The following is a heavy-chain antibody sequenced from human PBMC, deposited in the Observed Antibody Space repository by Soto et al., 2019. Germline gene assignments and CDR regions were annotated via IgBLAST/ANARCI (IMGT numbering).Heavy chain of an antibody. CDR3: ASVRYSGYDSSFYFDY. Sequence: LSLTCAVSGGSISSGGYSWSWIRQPPGKGLEWIGYIYHSGSTYYNPSLKSRVTISVDRSKNQFSLKLSSVTAADTAVHYCASVRYSGYDSSFYFDYWGQGTLVTVSS. D-gene: IGHD5-12*01. V-gene: IGHV4-30-2*01. J-gene: IGHJ4*02. CDR2: IYHSGST. CDR1: GGSISSGGYS.